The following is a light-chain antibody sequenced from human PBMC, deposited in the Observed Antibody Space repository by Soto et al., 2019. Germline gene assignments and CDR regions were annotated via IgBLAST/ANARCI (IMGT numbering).Light chain of an antibody. J-gene: IGLJ1*01. CDR3: GSWDSSLSAYV. CDR2: NVS. CDR1: SSDFGAYNY. V-gene: IGLV2-14*01. Sequence: QSVLTQPASVSGSPGQSITISCTGTSSDFGAYNYVSWYQQYPGKVPKLLIYNVSNRPSGVSNRFSGSKSGTSATLGITGFQTGDEADYYCGSWDSSLSAYVFATGTKVTVL.